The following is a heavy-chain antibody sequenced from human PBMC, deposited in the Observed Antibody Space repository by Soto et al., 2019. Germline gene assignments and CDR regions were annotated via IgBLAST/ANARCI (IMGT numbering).Heavy chain of an antibody. CDR3: ARGLRTGNYGMDV. CDR1: GGTFNNYA. Sequence: QEQLLQSGAEVRKPGSSVKVSCKASGGTFNNYAVSWVRQAPGQGLEWMGGIIPMFETVNYAQRFQGRLTIAADESTSTAYRELTSLTSADTAIYLCARGLRTGNYGMDVGGQGNTVTVSS. V-gene: IGHV1-69*01. D-gene: IGHD2-15*01. J-gene: IGHJ6*02. CDR2: IIPMFETV.